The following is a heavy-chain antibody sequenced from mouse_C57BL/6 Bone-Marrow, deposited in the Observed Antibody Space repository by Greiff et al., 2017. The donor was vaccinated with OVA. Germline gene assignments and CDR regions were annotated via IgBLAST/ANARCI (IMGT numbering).Heavy chain of an antibody. V-gene: IGHV1-50*01. J-gene: IGHJ4*01. Sequence: QVQLQQPGAELVKPGASVKLSCKASGYTFTSYWMQWVKQRPGQGLAWIGEIDPSDSYTNYNQKFKGKATLTVDTSSSTAYMQLSSLTSEDAAVYYCARQGQGDAMDYWGQGTSVTVSS. CDR2: IDPSDSYT. CDR3: ARQGQGDAMDY. CDR1: GYTFTSYW. D-gene: IGHD3-2*02.